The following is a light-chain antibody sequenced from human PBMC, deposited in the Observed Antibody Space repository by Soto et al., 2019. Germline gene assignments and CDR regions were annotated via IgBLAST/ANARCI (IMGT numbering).Light chain of an antibody. V-gene: IGKV1-39*01. CDR1: QSISSD. Sequence: DIQMTQSPSSLSASVGDRVTITCRTSQSISSDLNWYQQKPGKAPKLLIYAASSLQSGVPSRFSGSGSGTDFTVTISSLQPEDFATYYCQQSYSMFWTFGQGTKVEIK. CDR2: AAS. J-gene: IGKJ1*01. CDR3: QQSYSMFWT.